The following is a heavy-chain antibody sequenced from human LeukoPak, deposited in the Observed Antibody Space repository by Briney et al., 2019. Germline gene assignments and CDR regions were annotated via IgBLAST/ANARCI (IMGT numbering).Heavy chain of an antibody. Sequence: PGGSLRLSCAASGFTFTTSAICWVRQAPGKGLEWVSAISGSGGSTYYADSVKGRFTISRDNSKNTLYLQMSSLRAGDTAVYFCVKSPGFWGSYYAYWGQGTLVTVSS. CDR3: VKSPGFWGSYYAY. D-gene: IGHD3-16*01. J-gene: IGHJ4*02. CDR2: ISGSGGST. CDR1: GFTFTTSA. V-gene: IGHV3-23*01.